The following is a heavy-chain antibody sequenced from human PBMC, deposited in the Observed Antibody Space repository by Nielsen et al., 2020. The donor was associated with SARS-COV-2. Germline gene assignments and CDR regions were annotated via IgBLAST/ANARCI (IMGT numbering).Heavy chain of an antibody. D-gene: IGHD2-2*01. Sequence: GESLKISCAASGFTFSSHGMHWLRQAPGKGLEWVSAIWYDGRNKYYVDSVKGRFTLSRDNSKNTLNLQMNSLRAEDTAVYYWAREGTSRFDYWGQGTLVTVSS. V-gene: IGHV3-33*01. J-gene: IGHJ4*02. CDR2: IWYDGRNK. CDR3: AREGTSRFDY. CDR1: GFTFSSHG.